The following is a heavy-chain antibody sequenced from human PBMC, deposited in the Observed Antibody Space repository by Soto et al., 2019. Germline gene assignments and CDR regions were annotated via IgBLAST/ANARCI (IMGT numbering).Heavy chain of an antibody. Sequence: ASVKVTCKESGYAFTGYYMHWVRHAPGQGLEWMGWINPNSGGTNYAQKFQGWVTMTRDTSISTAYMELSRLRSDDTAVYYCARVQLVSDAFDIWGQGTMVTVSS. J-gene: IGHJ3*02. D-gene: IGHD1-1*01. CDR1: GYAFTGYY. CDR2: INPNSGGT. CDR3: ARVQLVSDAFDI. V-gene: IGHV1-2*04.